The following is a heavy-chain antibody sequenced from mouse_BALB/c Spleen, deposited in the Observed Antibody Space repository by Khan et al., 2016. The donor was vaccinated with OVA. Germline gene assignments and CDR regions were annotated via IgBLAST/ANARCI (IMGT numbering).Heavy chain of an antibody. CDR2: ISSTGGT. V-gene: IGHV3-2*02. Sequence: EVKLLESGPGLVKPSQSLSLTCTVTGYSITSDYAWNWIRQFPGNKLEWMGYISSTGGTSYNPSLKSRISITRDTSKNPFFLQLKYVTAENTATYYGAGSIDYCYGYALDCWGRGTLVTVSS. CDR3: AGSIDYCYGYALDC. D-gene: IGHD1-1*01. J-gene: IGHJ4*01. CDR1: GYSITSDYA.